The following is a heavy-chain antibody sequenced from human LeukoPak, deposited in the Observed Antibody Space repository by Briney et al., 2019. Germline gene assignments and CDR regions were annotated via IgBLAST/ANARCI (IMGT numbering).Heavy chain of an antibody. Sequence: GDSVKVSCKASGYTFTGYYMHWVRQAPGQGLEWMGWINPNSGGTNYAQKFQGWVTMTRDTSISTAYMELSRLRSDDTAVYYCARDSQNSGSYDFDYWGQGTLVTVSS. V-gene: IGHV1-2*04. CDR2: INPNSGGT. CDR3: ARDSQNSGSYDFDY. D-gene: IGHD1-26*01. J-gene: IGHJ4*02. CDR1: GYTFTGYY.